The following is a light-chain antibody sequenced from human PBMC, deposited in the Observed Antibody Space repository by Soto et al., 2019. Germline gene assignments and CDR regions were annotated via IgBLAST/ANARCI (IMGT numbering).Light chain of an antibody. J-gene: IGKJ5*01. CDR1: HSVRTY. CDR3: TPLTTWAPIT. CDR2: DAS. V-gene: IGKV3-11*01. Sequence: EIVLKQYVVALPLYPGERGILSCKASHSVRTYLAWYQVKPGQAPRLLIYDASRRASGVPARFSGSGSGTYFTLTISCLEPQDFPLYYCTPLTTWAPITFAHGTRLEIK.